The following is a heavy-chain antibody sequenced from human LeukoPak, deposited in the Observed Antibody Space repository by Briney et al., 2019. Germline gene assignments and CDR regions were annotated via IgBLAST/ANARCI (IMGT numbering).Heavy chain of an antibody. CDR2: ISSSSSYI. D-gene: IGHD2-8*02. Sequence: GGSLRLSCAASGFTFSSYSMNWVRQAPGKGLEWVSSISSSSSYIYYADSVKGRFTISRDNAKNSLYLQMNSLRAEDTAVYYCARDESPWYAFDIWAKGQWSPSLQ. CDR1: GFTFSSYS. V-gene: IGHV3-21*01. CDR3: ARDESPWYAFDI. J-gene: IGHJ3*02.